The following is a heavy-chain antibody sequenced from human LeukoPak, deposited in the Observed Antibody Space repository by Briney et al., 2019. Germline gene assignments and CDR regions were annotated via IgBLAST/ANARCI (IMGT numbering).Heavy chain of an antibody. V-gene: IGHV4-61*01. D-gene: IGHD6-6*01. J-gene: IGHJ6*03. CDR3: ARAPGAARLYYYYYMDV. CDR1: GGSVSSGSYY. CDR2: IYYSGST. Sequence: SETLSLTCTVSGGSVSSGSYYWSWIRQPPGKGLEWIGYIYYSGSTNYHPSLKSRVTISVGTSKNQFSLKLSSVTAADTAVYYCARAPGAARLYYYYYMDVWGKGTTVTLSS.